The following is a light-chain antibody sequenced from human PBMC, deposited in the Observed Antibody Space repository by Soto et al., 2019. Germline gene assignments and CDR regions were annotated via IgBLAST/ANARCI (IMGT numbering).Light chain of an antibody. CDR2: GAP. J-gene: IGKJ3*01. Sequence: MVMTQSPATLSVSPGEKPTLSCRASQSVSTKLAWYQQKPGQAPRLLIYGAPTRATGIPARFSGSGSGTEFTLTISSLQSEDFAVYYCQQYNNWPYTFGPGTRVDIK. V-gene: IGKV3D-15*01. CDR1: QSVSTK. CDR3: QQYNNWPYT.